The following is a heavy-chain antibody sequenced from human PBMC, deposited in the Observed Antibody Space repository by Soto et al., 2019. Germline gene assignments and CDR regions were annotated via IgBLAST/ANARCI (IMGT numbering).Heavy chain of an antibody. CDR1: GFIFSTYG. Sequence: QVQLLESGGGVVQPGRSLRLSCVASGFIFSTYGMHWVRQAPGKGLEWVALIWHDGSDKYYADSVKGRFTISRDNSKNTLYLQMNSLRAEDTAVYYCARGSGNYYYGMHVWGQGTTVTVSS. J-gene: IGHJ6*02. V-gene: IGHV3-33*01. CDR2: IWHDGSDK. D-gene: IGHD6-19*01. CDR3: ARGSGNYYYGMHV.